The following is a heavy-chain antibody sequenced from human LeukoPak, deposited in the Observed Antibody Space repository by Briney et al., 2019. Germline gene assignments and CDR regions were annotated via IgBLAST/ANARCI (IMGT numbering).Heavy chain of an antibody. CDR2: INHSGNT. D-gene: IGHD3-10*01. J-gene: IGHJ4*02. CDR3: ARGKVWYGELEDAYYFDS. Sequence: PSETLSLTCAVSGGSFSDDYWTWIRQPPGKGLEWIGDINHSGNTNYNPSLKSRVTISLHTSKNQFSLKLSPVTAADTAVYYCARGKVWYGELEDAYYFDSWGQGTLVTVSS. V-gene: IGHV4-34*01. CDR1: GGSFSDDY.